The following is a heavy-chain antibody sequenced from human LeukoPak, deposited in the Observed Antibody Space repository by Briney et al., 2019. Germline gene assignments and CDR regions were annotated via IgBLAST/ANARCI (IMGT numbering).Heavy chain of an antibody. J-gene: IGHJ4*02. CDR1: GFTFSNSW. D-gene: IGHD6-13*01. CDR2: IKSKTDGGTT. Sequence: GGSLTLSCAASGFTFSNSWMSWVRQAPGKGLEWVGRIKSKTDGGTTDYAAPVKGRFTISRDDSKNTLYLQMNSLKTEDTAVYYCTTQHSSSWPRVFDYWGQGTLVTVSS. CDR3: TTQHSSSWPRVFDY. V-gene: IGHV3-15*01.